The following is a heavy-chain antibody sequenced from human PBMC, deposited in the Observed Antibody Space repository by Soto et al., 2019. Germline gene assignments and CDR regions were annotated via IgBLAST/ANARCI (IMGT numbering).Heavy chain of an antibody. CDR3: ARTFVVGGAFDI. D-gene: IGHD2-15*01. CDR1: GFTFSSYG. V-gene: IGHV3-33*01. J-gene: IGHJ3*02. CDR2: IWYDGSDK. Sequence: QVQLVESGGGVVQPGRSLRLSCAASGFTFSSYGMHWVRQAPGKGLEWVAVIWYDGSDKYYADSVKGRFTISRDNSKDTLYVQMNSLRAEDTAAYYCARTFVVGGAFDIWGQGTMVTVSS.